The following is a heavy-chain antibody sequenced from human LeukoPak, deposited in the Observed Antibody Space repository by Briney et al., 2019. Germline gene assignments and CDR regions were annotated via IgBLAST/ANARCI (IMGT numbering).Heavy chain of an antibody. CDR1: GFSFSSYA. Sequence: GGSLRLSCAASGFSFSSYAMSWVRQAPGKGLEWVSVISGSGGSTYYADSVKGRFTISRDNSKNTLYLQMSSLRAEDTAVYYCAKQIKQLWLPFDYWGQGTLVIVSS. D-gene: IGHD5-18*01. CDR3: AKQIKQLWLPFDY. J-gene: IGHJ4*02. CDR2: ISGSGGST. V-gene: IGHV3-23*01.